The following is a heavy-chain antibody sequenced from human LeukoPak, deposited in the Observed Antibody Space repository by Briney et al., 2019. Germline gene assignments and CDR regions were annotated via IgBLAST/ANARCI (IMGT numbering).Heavy chain of an antibody. V-gene: IGHV3-53*01. CDR3: ARIYSGSHYS. CDR2: IYSDGST. J-gene: IGHJ4*02. Sequence: GGSLRLSCAASGFTFSDYYMSWIRQAPGKGLEWVSIIYSDGSTYYADSVKGRFTISRDTSKNTLFLQMNSLRAEDTAVYYCARIYSGSHYSWGQGTLVTISS. CDR1: GFTFSDYY. D-gene: IGHD1-26*01.